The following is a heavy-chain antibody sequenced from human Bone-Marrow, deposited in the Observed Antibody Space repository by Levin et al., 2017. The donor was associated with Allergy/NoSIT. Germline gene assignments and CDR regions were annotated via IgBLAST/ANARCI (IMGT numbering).Heavy chain of an antibody. V-gene: IGHV3-21*01. CDR2: TSSSSSYI. Sequence: GGSLRLSCAASGFTFSSYSMNWVRQAPGKGLEWVSSTSSSSSYIYYADSVKGRFTISRDNAKNSLYLQMNSLRAEDTAVYYCARDLGRYCSSTSCPFDPWGQGILVTVSS. CDR3: ARDLGRYCSSTSCPFDP. D-gene: IGHD2-2*01. J-gene: IGHJ5*02. CDR1: GFTFSSYS.